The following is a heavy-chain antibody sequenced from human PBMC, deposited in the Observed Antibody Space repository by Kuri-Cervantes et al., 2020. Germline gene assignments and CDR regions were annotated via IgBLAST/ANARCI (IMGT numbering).Heavy chain of an antibody. D-gene: IGHD1-1*01. CDR3: AREEVFWNAFDI. V-gene: IGHV4-61*02. CDR2: IYTSGST. CDR1: GGSISSGSNY. J-gene: IGHJ3*02. Sequence: SETLSLTCTVSGGSISSGSNYWSWIRQPAGKGLEWIGRIYTSGSTNHNPSLKSRVSISVDTSKKQFSLKLTSVTAADTAMYYCAREEVFWNAFDIWGQGTMVTVSS.